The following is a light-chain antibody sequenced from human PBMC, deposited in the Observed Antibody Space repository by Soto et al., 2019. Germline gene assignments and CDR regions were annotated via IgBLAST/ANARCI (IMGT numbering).Light chain of an antibody. V-gene: IGLV2-14*01. CDR1: SSDVGAYNR. CDR2: EVS. CDR3: NAFTTTSTYV. J-gene: IGLJ1*01. Sequence: QCVLTQPSSVSGSPGQSITISCTVTSSDVGAYNRVSWYQQYPGQAPKVIIYEVSNRPSGVSYRFSGSKSGNTASLTISGLQAEDEADYYCNAFTTTSTYVFGTGTKVTVL.